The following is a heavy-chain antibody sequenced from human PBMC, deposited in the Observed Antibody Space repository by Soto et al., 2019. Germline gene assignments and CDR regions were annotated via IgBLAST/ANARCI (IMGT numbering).Heavy chain of an antibody. Sequence: PGGSLRLSCVASGFTFSDHSMNWVRQAPGKGLEWVSSISARSSYIYYADSMKGRFTISRDNAKNSLYLQMNSLRVEDTAVYYCAREAATAWFDPWGQGTLVTVSS. V-gene: IGHV3-21*01. CDR1: GFTFSDHS. CDR3: AREAATAWFDP. CDR2: ISARSSYI. D-gene: IGHD2-15*01. J-gene: IGHJ5*02.